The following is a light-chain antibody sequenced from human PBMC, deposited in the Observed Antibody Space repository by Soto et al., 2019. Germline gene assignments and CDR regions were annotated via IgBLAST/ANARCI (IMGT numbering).Light chain of an antibody. V-gene: IGLV4-60*02. Sequence: QPVLTQSSSASASLGSSVKLTCTLSSGHSSYIIAWHQQQPGKAPRYLMKLEGSGSYNKGSGVPDCFSGSSSGADRYLTISTLQFEDEADYYCETWDFNTRVFGGGTKLTVL. CDR1: SGHSSYI. CDR3: ETWDFNTRV. J-gene: IGLJ3*02. CDR2: LEGSGSY.